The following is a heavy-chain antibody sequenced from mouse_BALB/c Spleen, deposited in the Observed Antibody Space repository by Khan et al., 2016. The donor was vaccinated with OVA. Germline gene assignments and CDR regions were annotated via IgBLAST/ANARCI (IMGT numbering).Heavy chain of an antibody. Sequence: QIQLVQSGPELRKPGETVKISCKASGYTFTNFGMNWVKQAPGKGLKWMGWINTYTGEPTYADDFKGRFAFSLETSAPTAYLQINNLKNEDTGTYFCSRPPYFSYVMVYWGQGTSVTVSS. D-gene: IGHD2-10*01. CDR2: INTYTGEP. V-gene: IGHV9-3-1*01. CDR3: SRPPYFSYVMVY. CDR1: GYTFTNFG. J-gene: IGHJ4*01.